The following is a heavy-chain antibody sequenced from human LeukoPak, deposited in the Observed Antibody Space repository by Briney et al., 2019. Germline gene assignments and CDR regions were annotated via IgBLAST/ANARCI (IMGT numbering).Heavy chain of an antibody. V-gene: IGHV3-21*01. CDR3: ARGQGRDGYINPHYYYYGMDV. Sequence: PGGSLRLSCAASGFTFSSYSMNWVRQAPGKGLEWVSSISSSSSYIYYADSVKGRFTISRDNAKNSLYLQMNSLRAEDTAVYYCARGQGRDGYINPHYYYYGMDVWGQGTTVTVSS. CDR1: GFTFSSYS. CDR2: ISSSSSYI. D-gene: IGHD5-24*01. J-gene: IGHJ6*02.